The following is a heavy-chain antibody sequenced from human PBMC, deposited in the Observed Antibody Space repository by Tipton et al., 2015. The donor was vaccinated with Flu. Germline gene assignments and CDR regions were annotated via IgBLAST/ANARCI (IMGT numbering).Heavy chain of an antibody. D-gene: IGHD1-14*01. Sequence: QLVQSGGGVVQPGGSLRLSCAASGFSFSFYAMHWVRQAPGKGLEWVSLIWYDGSNSFYSDSVRGRFTISRDNSKNTVYLQMTSLGAEDTAIYYCAKDRNGESYYDYWGQGTLVTVSS. CDR1: GFSFSFYA. V-gene: IGHV3-33*06. CDR3: AKDRNGESYYDY. CDR2: IWYDGSNS. J-gene: IGHJ4*02.